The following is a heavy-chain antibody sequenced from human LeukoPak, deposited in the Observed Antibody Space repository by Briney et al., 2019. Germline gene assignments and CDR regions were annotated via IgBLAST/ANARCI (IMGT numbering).Heavy chain of an antibody. Sequence: PSETLSLTCTVSGGSISSYYWSWIRQPPGKGLECIGYSYYSGSTNYNPSLKSRVTISVDTSKNQFSLNLNSVTAADTAVYYCARVVSSSWYVYFDYWGQGTLVTVSS. J-gene: IGHJ4*02. CDR2: SYYSGST. CDR1: GGSISSYY. V-gene: IGHV4-59*01. CDR3: ARVVSSSWYVYFDY. D-gene: IGHD6-13*01.